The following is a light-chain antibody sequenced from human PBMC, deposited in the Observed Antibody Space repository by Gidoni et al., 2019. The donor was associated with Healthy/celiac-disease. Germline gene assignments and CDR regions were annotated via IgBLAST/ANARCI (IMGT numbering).Light chain of an antibody. J-gene: IGKJ2*04. V-gene: IGKV2-28*01. CDR3: MQALQTPLMCS. CDR2: LGS. Sequence: DILMTQSPLSLPVTPGEPASISCRSSQSLLHSNGYNYLDWYLQKPGQSPQLLIYLGSNRASGVPDRFSGSGSGTDFTLKISRVEAEDVGVYYCMQALQTPLMCSFGQGTKLEIK. CDR1: QSLLHSNGYNY.